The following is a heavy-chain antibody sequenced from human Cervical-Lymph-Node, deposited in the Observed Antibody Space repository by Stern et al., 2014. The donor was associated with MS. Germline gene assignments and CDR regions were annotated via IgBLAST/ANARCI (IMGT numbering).Heavy chain of an antibody. CDR3: AKASNSARYYYYYGMDV. Sequence: EVKLVESGGGLVQPGRSLRLSCAASGFTFDDYAMHWVRQAPGKGLERVSGISWNSGSIGYADSVKGRFTISRDNAKNSLYLQMNSLRAEDTALYYCAKASNSARYYYYYGMDVWGQGTTVTVSS. V-gene: IGHV3-9*01. CDR1: GFTFDDYA. J-gene: IGHJ6*02. CDR2: ISWNSGSI. D-gene: IGHD1-26*01.